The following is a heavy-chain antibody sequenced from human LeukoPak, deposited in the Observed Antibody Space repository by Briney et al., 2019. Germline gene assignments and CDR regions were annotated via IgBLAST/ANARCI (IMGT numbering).Heavy chain of an antibody. CDR1: GFTFSSYA. Sequence: GRSLRLSCAASGFTFSSYAMHWVRQAPGKGLEWVAVISYDGSNKYYADSVKGRFTISRDNSKNTLYLQMNSLRAEDTAVYYCAGPGYGGNSTPSDYWGQGTLVTVSS. V-gene: IGHV3-30-3*01. D-gene: IGHD4-23*01. J-gene: IGHJ4*02. CDR2: ISYDGSNK. CDR3: AGPGYGGNSTPSDY.